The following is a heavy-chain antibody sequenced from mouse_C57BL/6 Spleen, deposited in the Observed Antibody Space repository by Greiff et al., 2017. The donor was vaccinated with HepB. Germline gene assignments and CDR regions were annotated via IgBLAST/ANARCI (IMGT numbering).Heavy chain of an antibody. Sequence: VQLQQSGPGMVKPSQSLSLTCTVTGYSITSGYDWHWIRHFPGNKLEWMGYISYSGSTNYNPSLKSRISITHDTSKNHFFLKLNSVTTEDTATYYCASNYGSKGYAMDYWGQGTSVTVSS. D-gene: IGHD1-1*01. V-gene: IGHV3-1*01. CDR1: GYSITSGYD. CDR3: ASNYGSKGYAMDY. J-gene: IGHJ4*01. CDR2: ISYSGST.